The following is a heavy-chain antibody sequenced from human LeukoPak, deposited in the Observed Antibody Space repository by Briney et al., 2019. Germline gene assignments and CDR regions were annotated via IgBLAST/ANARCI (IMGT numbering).Heavy chain of an antibody. D-gene: IGHD6-19*01. CDR3: ARGPDEQWLVPFDY. CDR2: IYTSGST. J-gene: IGHJ4*02. CDR1: GGSISSGSYY. V-gene: IGHV4-61*02. Sequence: SETLSLTCTVSGGSISSGSYYWSWIRQPAGKGLEWIGRIYTSGSTNYNPSLKSRVTISVDTSKNQFSLKLSSVTAADTAVYYCARGPDEQWLVPFDYRGQGTLVTVSS.